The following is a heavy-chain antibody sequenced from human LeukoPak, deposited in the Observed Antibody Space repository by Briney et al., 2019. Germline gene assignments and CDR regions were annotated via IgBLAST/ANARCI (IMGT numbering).Heavy chain of an antibody. CDR2: VFYSGST. J-gene: IGHJ6*02. CDR3: VRHRGLGSPFYGVDV. V-gene: IGHV4-59*08. Sequence: SETLSLTCTVSGGSIGTYYWSWIRQPPGKGLEWIGYVFYSGSTSYNPSLKSRVTISVDTSKNQFSLKLNSVIAADTAVYYCVRHRGLGSPFYGVDVWGQGTTVTVSS. D-gene: IGHD3/OR15-3a*01. CDR1: GGSIGTYY.